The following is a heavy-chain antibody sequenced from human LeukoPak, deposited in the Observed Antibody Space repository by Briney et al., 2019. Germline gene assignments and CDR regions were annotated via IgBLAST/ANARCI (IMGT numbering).Heavy chain of an antibody. V-gene: IGHV1-24*01. Sequence: GASVKVSCKASGYTFTGYSMHWVRQAPGKGLEWMGGFDPEDGETIYAQKFQGRVTMTEDTSTDTAYMELSSLRSEDTAVYYCATRRTEGLFIRGFDYWGQGTLVTVSS. CDR1: GYTFTGYS. CDR2: FDPEDGET. CDR3: ATRRTEGLFIRGFDY. D-gene: IGHD3/OR15-3a*01. J-gene: IGHJ4*02.